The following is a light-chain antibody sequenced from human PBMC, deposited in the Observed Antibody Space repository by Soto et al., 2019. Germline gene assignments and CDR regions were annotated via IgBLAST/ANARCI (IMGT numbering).Light chain of an antibody. CDR1: QSISSY. CDR2: KAS. J-gene: IGKJ1*01. CDR3: QQYNSYSWT. V-gene: IGKV1-5*03. Sequence: DIHMTQSPSSLSSSLGDRVTITGLASQSISSYLNWYQQKPGKAPKLLIYKASTLKSGVPSRFSGSGSGTEFTLTISSLQPDDFATYYCQQYNSYSWTFGQGTKVDI.